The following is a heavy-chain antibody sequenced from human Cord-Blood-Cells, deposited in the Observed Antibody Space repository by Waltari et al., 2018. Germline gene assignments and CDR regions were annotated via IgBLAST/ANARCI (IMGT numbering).Heavy chain of an antibody. Sequence: EVQLVESGGGLVKPGGSLRLSCAASGFTFRGYSMNGVRQAPGKGLEWVSSISSSSSYIYYADSVKGRFTISRDNAKNSLYLQMNSLRAEDTPVYYCARDSFDYYDSSGYYYFDYWGQGTLVTVSS. J-gene: IGHJ4*02. CDR1: GFTFRGYS. D-gene: IGHD3-22*01. CDR3: ARDSFDYYDSSGYYYFDY. CDR2: ISSSSSYI. V-gene: IGHV3-21*01.